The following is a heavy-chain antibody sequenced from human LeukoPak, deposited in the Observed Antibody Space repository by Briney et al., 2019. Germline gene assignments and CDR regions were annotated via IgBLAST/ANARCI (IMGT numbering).Heavy chain of an antibody. Sequence: GESLKISCKGSGYSFTTYWIAWVRQMPGKGLEWMGIIYPGDSDIRYSPSFQGLVTISADKSISTAYLQWSSLQDSDTAIYYCARTYYYDSSGSSDDVFDIWGQGTMATVSS. CDR2: IYPGDSDI. CDR3: ARTYYYDSSGSSDDVFDI. V-gene: IGHV5-51*01. J-gene: IGHJ3*02. D-gene: IGHD3-22*01. CDR1: GYSFTTYW.